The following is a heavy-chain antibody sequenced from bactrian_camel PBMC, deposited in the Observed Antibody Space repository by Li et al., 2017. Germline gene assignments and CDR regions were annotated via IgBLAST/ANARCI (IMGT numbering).Heavy chain of an antibody. J-gene: IGHJ6*01. Sequence: VQLVESGGGLVQPGGSLRLSCAASGFTFGSYAMSWVRQAPGKGLEWVSSFNSGGGGTDYADSVKGRFTISRDDAKNTVYPQMNSLKSEDTALYYCATEGFGYWGQGTQVTVS. V-gene: IGHV3S40*01. CDR2: FNSGGGGT. CDR3: ATEGFGY. CDR1: GFTFGSYA.